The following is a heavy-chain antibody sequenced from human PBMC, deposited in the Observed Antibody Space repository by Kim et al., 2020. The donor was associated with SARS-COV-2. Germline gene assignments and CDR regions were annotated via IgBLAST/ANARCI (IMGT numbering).Heavy chain of an antibody. V-gene: IGHV3-7*04. CDR3: ARARYTVTSYYYYGMDV. J-gene: IGHJ6*02. D-gene: IGHD4-4*01. Sequence: VKGRLTITRENAKNSLYLQMNSLRAEDTAVYYCARARYTVTSYYYYGMDVWGQGTTVTVSS.